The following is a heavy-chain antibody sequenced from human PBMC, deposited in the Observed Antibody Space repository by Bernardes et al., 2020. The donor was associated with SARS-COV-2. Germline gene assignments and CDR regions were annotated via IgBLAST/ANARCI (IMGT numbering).Heavy chain of an antibody. CDR3: ARSGSGSYNYYFDC. D-gene: IGHD3-10*01. J-gene: IGHJ4*02. V-gene: IGHV3-11*06. Sequence: GGSLRLSCAVSGVTIGDYYMSWIRQAPGMGLEWVSYITTSTYTNYADSVRGRFTISRDNAKNSLNLQMNSLRAEDTAVYYCARSGSGSYNYYFDCWGQGTLVTVSS. CDR1: GVTIGDYY. CDR2: ITTSTYT.